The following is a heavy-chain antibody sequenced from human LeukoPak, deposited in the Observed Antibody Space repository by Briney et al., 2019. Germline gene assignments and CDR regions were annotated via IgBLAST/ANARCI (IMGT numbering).Heavy chain of an antibody. CDR1: GFTFSSYA. J-gene: IGHJ4*02. Sequence: GGSLRLACAASGFTFSSYAMSWVRQAPGKGLEWVSAISGSGGSTYYADSVKGRFTISRDNSKNTLYLQMNSLRAEDTAVYYCAKDATTMVRGEDYFDYWGQGTLVTVSS. D-gene: IGHD3-10*01. CDR2: ISGSGGST. CDR3: AKDATTMVRGEDYFDY. V-gene: IGHV3-23*01.